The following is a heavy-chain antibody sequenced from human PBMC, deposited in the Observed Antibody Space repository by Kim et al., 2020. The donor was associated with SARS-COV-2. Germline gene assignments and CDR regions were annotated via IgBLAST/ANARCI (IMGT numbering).Heavy chain of an antibody. D-gene: IGHD3-22*01. CDR3: ARGLRDSSGREYFQH. CDR1: GYTFTSHD. Sequence: ASVKVSCKASGYTFTSHDINWVRQATGQGLEWMGRMNPNSGNTGYAQKFQGRVTMTRNTSISTAYMELSSLKSEDTAVYFCARGLRDSSGREYFQHWGQGTLVTVSS. J-gene: IGHJ1*01. CDR2: MNPNSGNT. V-gene: IGHV1-8*01.